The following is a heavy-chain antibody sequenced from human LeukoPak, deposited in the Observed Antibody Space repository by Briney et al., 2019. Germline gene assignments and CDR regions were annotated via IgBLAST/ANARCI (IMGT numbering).Heavy chain of an antibody. Sequence: SVKVFCKASGGTFSRFAVSWVRQAPGQGLEWMGGIIPIFGTANYAQKFQGRVTITTDESTSTAYMELSSLRSEDTAVYYCARGEVYYYYYMDVWGKGTTVTVSS. CDR2: IIPIFGTA. CDR3: ARGEVYYYYYMDV. V-gene: IGHV1-69*05. J-gene: IGHJ6*03. CDR1: GGTFSRFA.